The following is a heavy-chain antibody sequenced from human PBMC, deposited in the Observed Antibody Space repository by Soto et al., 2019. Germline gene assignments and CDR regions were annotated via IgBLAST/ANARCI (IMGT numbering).Heavy chain of an antibody. CDR1: GGTFSSYP. J-gene: IGHJ4*02. Sequence: ASVKVSCKASGGTFSSYPISWVRQAPGQGLEWMGGIIPIFGTANYAQKFQGRVTITADESTSTAYMELSSLRSEDTAVYYCATSNNYGSGSYHFDYWGQGTLVTVSS. CDR3: ATSNNYGSGSYHFDY. D-gene: IGHD3-10*01. V-gene: IGHV1-69*13. CDR2: IIPIFGTA.